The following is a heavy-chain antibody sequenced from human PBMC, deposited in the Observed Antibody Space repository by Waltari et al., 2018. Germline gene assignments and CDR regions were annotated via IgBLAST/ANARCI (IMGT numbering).Heavy chain of an antibody. CDR3: TRETRFARGAFDI. Sequence: QVQLVQSGAEVKKPGSSVKVSCKASGDTFNNYAISWVRQAPGQGLEWMGGISPISGMATYAQKFQGRVTITADESTSTAHMELSSLRSEDTAIYYCTRETRFARGAFDIWGQGTMVIVSS. CDR2: ISPISGMA. CDR1: GDTFNNYA. V-gene: IGHV1-69*01. J-gene: IGHJ3*02. D-gene: IGHD3-3*01.